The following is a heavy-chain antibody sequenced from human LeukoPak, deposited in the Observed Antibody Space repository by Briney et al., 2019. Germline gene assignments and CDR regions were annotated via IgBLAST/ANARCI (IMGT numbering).Heavy chain of an antibody. D-gene: IGHD3-10*01. CDR3: ASILRSSSGYYFDY. Sequence: RPGGSLRLSCAASGFTFSSYAMSWVRQAPGKGLEWVSVIYSGDTTFYADSVRGKFTISRDNSKNTLYLQMNSLRAEDTAVYYCASILRSSSGYYFDYWGQGTLVTVSS. CDR2: IYSGDTT. V-gene: IGHV3-66*01. J-gene: IGHJ4*02. CDR1: GFTFSSYA.